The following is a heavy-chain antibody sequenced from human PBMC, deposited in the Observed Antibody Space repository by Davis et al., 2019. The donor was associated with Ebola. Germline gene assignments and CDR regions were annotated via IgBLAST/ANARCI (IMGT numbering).Heavy chain of an antibody. J-gene: IGHJ6*03. CDR2: ISGSGGST. CDR1: GFTFSSYA. Sequence: GESLKISCAASGFTFSSYAMSWVRQAPGKGLEWVSAISGSGGSTYYADSVKGRFTISRDNSKNTLYLQMNSLRAEDTAVYYCAKDQYGWQLDYYYYMDVWGKGTTVTVSS. D-gene: IGHD2-15*01. V-gene: IGHV3-23*01. CDR3: AKDQYGWQLDYYYYMDV.